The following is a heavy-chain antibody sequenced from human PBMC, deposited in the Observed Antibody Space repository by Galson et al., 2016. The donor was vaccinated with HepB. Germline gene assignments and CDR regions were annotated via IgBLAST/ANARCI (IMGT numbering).Heavy chain of an antibody. Sequence: TLSLTCNVSGGSVSSASSYWSWIRQHPEKGLEWIGYIFYTGNPFYTPSLQSRLTMSIDTSKNQFSLKLSSVTAADTAVYFCARGVDFSDTSGYFAFDIWGQGTVVTVSS. D-gene: IGHD3-22*01. V-gene: IGHV4-31*03. CDR2: IFYTGNP. CDR1: GGSVSSASSY. J-gene: IGHJ3*02. CDR3: ARGVDFSDTSGYFAFDI.